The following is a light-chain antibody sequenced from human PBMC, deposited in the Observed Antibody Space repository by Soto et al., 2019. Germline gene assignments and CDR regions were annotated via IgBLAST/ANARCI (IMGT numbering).Light chain of an antibody. CDR1: QTVRTNY. CDR3: QRYSDSPLT. Sequence: EIVLTQSPGTLSLSPGERATLSCRASQTVRTNYLAWFQHKPGQAPRLLIYGASSRATGIPDRFSGSGSGTDFTLTINRLEREDFAVYFCQRYSDSPLTFGGGTKVEIK. CDR2: GAS. V-gene: IGKV3-20*01. J-gene: IGKJ4*01.